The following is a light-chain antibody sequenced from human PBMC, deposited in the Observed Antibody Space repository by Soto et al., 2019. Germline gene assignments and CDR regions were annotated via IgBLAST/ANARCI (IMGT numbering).Light chain of an antibody. V-gene: IGLV2-14*01. CDR1: SSVAGGYNF. J-gene: IGLJ1*01. CDR3: CSYTGRSTHV. Sequence: QSALTQPASVSGSPGQSITISCPGTSSVAGGYNFVYWYQQHLGKASKLIIYDVSKRPVGVFYRLSGSKSGNTASLTISVLQAEDEADYYCCSYTGRSTHVYGPGTKVTVL. CDR2: DVS.